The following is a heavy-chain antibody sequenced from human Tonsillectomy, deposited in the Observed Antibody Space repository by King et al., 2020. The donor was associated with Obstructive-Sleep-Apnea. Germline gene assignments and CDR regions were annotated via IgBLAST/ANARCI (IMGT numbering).Heavy chain of an antibody. CDR1: GFSLSNARMG. V-gene: IGHV2-26*01. CDR2: IFSNDEK. J-gene: IGHJ6*02. Sequence: VTLKESGPVLVKPTETLTLTCTVSGFSLSNARMGMSWIRQPPGKALEWLAHIFSNDEKSFSTSLKSRLTISKDTSKSQVVLTMTNMDPVDTATYYCARLFCSSTSCYHYSYYDMDVWGQGTTVTVSS. D-gene: IGHD2-2*01. CDR3: ARLFCSSTSCYHYSYYDMDV.